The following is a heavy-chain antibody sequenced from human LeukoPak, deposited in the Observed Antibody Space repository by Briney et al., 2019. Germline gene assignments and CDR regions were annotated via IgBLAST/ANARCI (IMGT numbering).Heavy chain of an antibody. D-gene: IGHD3-22*01. Sequence: PSETLSLTCTVSGGSISSYYWSWIRQPPGKGLEWIGFIYYSGSTNYNPSLKRRVTISVDTSKNQFSLKLNSVTAADTAVYYCARHSPRYYDSSGYSAALFDYWGQGTLVTVSS. CDR2: IYYSGST. CDR3: ARHSPRYYDSSGYSAALFDY. J-gene: IGHJ4*02. CDR1: GGSISSYY. V-gene: IGHV4-59*08.